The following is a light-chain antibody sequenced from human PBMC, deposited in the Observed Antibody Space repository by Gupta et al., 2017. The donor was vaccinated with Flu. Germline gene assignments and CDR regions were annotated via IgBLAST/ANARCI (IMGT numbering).Light chain of an antibody. CDR2: NYN. CDR1: SSGADYD. V-gene: IGLV1-40*01. Sequence: SSGADYDVLLSQHLPGTAHGVIINNYNNRPSGVPDRFSCSKSGTATSLAITRLQAQDEAEYYCQSYENGLSGFYVFGTGTKVTVL. CDR3: QSYENGLSGFYV. J-gene: IGLJ1*01.